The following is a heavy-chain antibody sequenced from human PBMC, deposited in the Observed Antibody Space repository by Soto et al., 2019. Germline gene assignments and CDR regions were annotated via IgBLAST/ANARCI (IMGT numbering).Heavy chain of an antibody. CDR3: AKDSGYHDYPDY. Sequence: PGGSLRLSCAASGFTFGNYAMSWVRQAPGKGLEWVSDISGSGGKTNYADSVKGRFTILRDNSKNTLYLQINSLRVDDTAIYYCAKDSGYHDYPDYWGQGTLVTASS. CDR2: ISGSGGKT. J-gene: IGHJ4*02. D-gene: IGHD6-25*01. V-gene: IGHV3-23*01. CDR1: GFTFGNYA.